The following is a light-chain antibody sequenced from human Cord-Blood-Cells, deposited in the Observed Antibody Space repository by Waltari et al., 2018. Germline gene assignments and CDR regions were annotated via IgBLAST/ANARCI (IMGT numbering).Light chain of an antibody. CDR2: DAS. V-gene: IGKV3-11*01. CDR3: QQRSNAVIT. Sequence: EIVLTHSPATLSLSPRERATLSCRASQSVSSYLARYQQNPDQAPRLLIYDASNRATGIPARFSGSGSGTDFTLTISSLEPEDFAVYYCQQRSNAVITFGQGTRLEIK. CDR1: QSVSSY. J-gene: IGKJ5*01.